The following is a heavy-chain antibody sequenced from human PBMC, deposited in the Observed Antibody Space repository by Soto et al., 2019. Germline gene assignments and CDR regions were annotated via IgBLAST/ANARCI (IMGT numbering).Heavy chain of an antibody. CDR3: AREGYCSGGSCYEDASDI. CDR2: IYYSGST. CDR1: GGSISSYY. Sequence: PSETLSLTCTGSGGSISSYYWSWIRQPPGKGLEWIGYIYYSGSTNYNPSLKSRVTISVDTSKNQFSLKLSSVTAADTAVYYCAREGYCSGGSCYEDASDIWGQGTMVTVSS. D-gene: IGHD2-15*01. V-gene: IGHV4-59*01. J-gene: IGHJ3*02.